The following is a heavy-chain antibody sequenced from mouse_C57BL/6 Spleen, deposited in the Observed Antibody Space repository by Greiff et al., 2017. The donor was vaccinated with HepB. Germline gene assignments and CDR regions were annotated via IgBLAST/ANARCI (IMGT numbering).Heavy chain of an antibody. Sequence: LQQPGAELVMPGASVKLSCKASGYTFTSYWMHWVKQRPGQGLEWIGEIDPSDSYTNYNQKFKGKSTLTVDKSSSTAYMQLSSLTSEDSAVYYCARFYYDYDVSFAYWGQGTLVTVSA. CDR3: ARFYYDYDVSFAY. D-gene: IGHD2-4*01. V-gene: IGHV1-69*01. CDR2: IDPSDSYT. J-gene: IGHJ3*01. CDR1: GYTFTSYW.